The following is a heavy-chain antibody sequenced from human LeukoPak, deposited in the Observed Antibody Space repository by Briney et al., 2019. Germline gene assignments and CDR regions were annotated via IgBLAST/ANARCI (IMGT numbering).Heavy chain of an antibody. CDR3: TSHVEMAPISQDY. CDR2: IRSKADNYAT. J-gene: IGHJ4*02. CDR1: GFTFSGSA. Sequence: GGSLRLSCAASGFTFSGSAMHWVRQASGKGLEWVGRIRSKADNYATAYAASVKGRFTISRDDSKNTAYLQMNSLKIEDTAVYYCTSHVEMAPISQDYWGQGTLVTVSS. D-gene: IGHD5-24*01. V-gene: IGHV3-73*01.